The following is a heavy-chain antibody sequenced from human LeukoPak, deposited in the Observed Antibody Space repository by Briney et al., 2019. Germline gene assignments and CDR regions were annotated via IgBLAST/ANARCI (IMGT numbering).Heavy chain of an antibody. CDR2: ISGNDEGT. J-gene: IGHJ4*02. Sequence: GGSLRLSCVASGFTFSTYGMTWVRQAPGKGLEWVSSISGNDEGTYYADSVKGRFTISRDNSKNTLYLHMNSLRAEDTAVYYCARRGPIYSASPGNYFDYWGQGTLATVSS. CDR1: GFTFSTYG. V-gene: IGHV3-23*01. CDR3: ARRGPIYSASPGNYFDY. D-gene: IGHD3-10*01.